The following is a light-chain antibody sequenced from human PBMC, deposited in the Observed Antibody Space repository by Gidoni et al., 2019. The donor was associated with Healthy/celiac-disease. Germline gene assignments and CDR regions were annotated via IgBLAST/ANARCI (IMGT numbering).Light chain of an antibody. Sequence: EIVITQSPDSLAFSLGERATINCKSSQSVLYSSNNKNYLAWYQQKPGQPPKLLIYWASTRESGVHDRFSGSGSGKDFTLTISSMQAEDVAVYYCQQYYSTPPLTFXGXTKVEIK. CDR2: WAS. V-gene: IGKV4-1*01. J-gene: IGKJ4*01. CDR3: QQYYSTPPLT. CDR1: QSVLYSSNNKNY.